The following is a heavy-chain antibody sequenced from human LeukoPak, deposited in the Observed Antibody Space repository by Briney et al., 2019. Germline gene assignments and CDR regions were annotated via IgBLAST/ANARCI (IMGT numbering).Heavy chain of an antibody. D-gene: IGHD2-15*01. CDR1: GYTFTSYD. Sequence: ASVKVSCKASGYTFTSYDINWVRQAPGQGLEWMGWMNPNSGNTGYAQKFQGRVTMTRNTSISTAYMELSSLRSEDTAVYYCARGSYGYCSGGSCYGGYNWFDPWGQGTLVTVSS. J-gene: IGHJ5*02. V-gene: IGHV1-8*01. CDR3: ARGSYGYCSGGSCYGGYNWFDP. CDR2: MNPNSGNT.